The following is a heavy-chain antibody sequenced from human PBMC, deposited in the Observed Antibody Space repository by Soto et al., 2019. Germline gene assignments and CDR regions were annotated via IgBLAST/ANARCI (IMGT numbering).Heavy chain of an antibody. Sequence: QVQLVESGGGVVQPARSLRLSCAASGFTFSSYAMHWVRQAPGKGLEWVAVISYDGSNKYYADSVKGRFTISRDNSKNTLYLQMNSLRAEDTAVYYCARDRYDFWSGYYSSYYFDYWGQGTLVTVSS. CDR1: GFTFSSYA. D-gene: IGHD3-3*01. J-gene: IGHJ4*02. CDR3: ARDRYDFWSGYYSSYYFDY. V-gene: IGHV3-30-3*01. CDR2: ISYDGSNK.